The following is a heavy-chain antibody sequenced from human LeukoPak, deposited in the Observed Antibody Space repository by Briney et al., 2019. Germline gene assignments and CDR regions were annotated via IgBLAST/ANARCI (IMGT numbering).Heavy chain of an antibody. CDR1: GFTFSSYA. CDR2: ISGSGGST. D-gene: IGHD1-1*01. CDR3: ARGHSWNDETEGILDY. J-gene: IGHJ4*02. V-gene: IGHV3-23*01. Sequence: GGSLRLSCAASGFTFSSYAMSWVRQAPGKGLEWVSAISGSGGSTYYADSVKGRFTISRDNSKNTLYLQMNSLRAEDTAVYYCARGHSWNDETEGILDYWGQGTLVTVSS.